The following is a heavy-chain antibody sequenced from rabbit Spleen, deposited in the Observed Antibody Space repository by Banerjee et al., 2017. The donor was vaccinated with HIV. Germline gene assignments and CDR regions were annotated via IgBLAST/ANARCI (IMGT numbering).Heavy chain of an antibody. CDR3: ARDTGTSFSTYGMDL. J-gene: IGHJ6*01. CDR1: GFSFSYSDY. CDR2: IGAGVSYTT. Sequence: QEQLEESGGGLVKPEGSLTVTCKASGFSFSYSDYMCWVRQPPGKGPEWIACIGAGVSYTTYYATWAIGRFTISKTSSTTVTLQMTSLTAADTATYFCARDTGTSFSTYGMDLWGPGTLVTVS. D-gene: IGHD8-1*01. V-gene: IGHV1S45*01.